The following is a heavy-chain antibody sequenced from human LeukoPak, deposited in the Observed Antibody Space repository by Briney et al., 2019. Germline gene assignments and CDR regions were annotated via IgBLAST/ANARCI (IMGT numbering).Heavy chain of an antibody. CDR1: GYTLTELS. CDR3: ATDQEMATILDAFDI. CDR2: FDPEDGET. V-gene: IGHV1-24*01. Sequence: GASVKVSCKVSGYTLTELSMHWVRQAPGKGLEWMGGFDPEDGETIYAQKFQGRVTMTEDTSTDTAYMELSSLRSEDTAVYYCATDQEMATILDAFDIWGQGTMVTVSS. J-gene: IGHJ3*02. D-gene: IGHD5-24*01.